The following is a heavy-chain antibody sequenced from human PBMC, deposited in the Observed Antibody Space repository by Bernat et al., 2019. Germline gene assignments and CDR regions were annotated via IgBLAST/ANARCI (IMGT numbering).Heavy chain of an antibody. V-gene: IGHV3-66*01. CDR2: IYSGGST. Sequence: EVQLVESGGGLVQPRGSLRLSCAASGFTVSSNYMSWVRQAPGKGLEWVSIIYSGGSTYFADSVKGRFTISRDNSKNTLYLQMNSLRTEDTAVYYCARDRGSSGYYYYAMDVWGQGTTVTVSS. J-gene: IGHJ6*02. CDR1: GFTVSSNY. CDR3: ARDRGSSGYYYYAMDV. D-gene: IGHD6-6*01.